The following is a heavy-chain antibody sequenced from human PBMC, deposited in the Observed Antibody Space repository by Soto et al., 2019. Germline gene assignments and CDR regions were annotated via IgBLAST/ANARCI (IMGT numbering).Heavy chain of an antibody. V-gene: IGHV1-69*06. CDR2: IIPFFGTS. J-gene: IGHJ6*02. D-gene: IGHD3-3*01. CDR3: ARKLRLYYGMDV. CDR1: GGTFSSYT. Sequence: QVQLVQSGAEVRKPGSSVKVSCKASGGTFSSYTVYWVRQAPGQGLEWMGGIIPFFGTSNYAQNFQDRITLTADKSTGTAYMELSSLRFEDTAIYYCARKLRLYYGMDVWGQGTRVTVSS.